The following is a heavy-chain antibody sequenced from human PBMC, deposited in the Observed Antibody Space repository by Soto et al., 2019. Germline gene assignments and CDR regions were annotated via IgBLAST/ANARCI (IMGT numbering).Heavy chain of an antibody. D-gene: IGHD2-2*01. J-gene: IGHJ5*02. CDR2: INHSGST. CDR3: AKGQLLYNWFDP. CDR1: GGSFSGYY. Sequence: PSETLSLTCAVYGGSFSGYYWSWIRQPPGKGLEWIGEINHSGSTNYNPSLKSRVTISVDTSKSQFSLKLSSVTAADTAVYYCAKGQLLYNWFDPWGQGXLVTVYS. V-gene: IGHV4-34*01.